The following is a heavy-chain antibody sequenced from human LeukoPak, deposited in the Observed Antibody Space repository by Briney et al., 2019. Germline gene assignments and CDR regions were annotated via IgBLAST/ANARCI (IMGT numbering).Heavy chain of an antibody. CDR1: GFTFSSYE. CDR2: ISSSGSTI. CDR3: ARDYILGGAFDI. V-gene: IGHV3-48*03. D-gene: IGHD2-15*01. Sequence: GGSLRLSCAASGFTFSSYEMNWVRQAPGTGLEWVSYISSSGSTIYYADSVKGRFTISRDNAKNSLYLQMNSLRAEDTAVYYCARDYILGGAFDIWGQGTMVTVSS. J-gene: IGHJ3*02.